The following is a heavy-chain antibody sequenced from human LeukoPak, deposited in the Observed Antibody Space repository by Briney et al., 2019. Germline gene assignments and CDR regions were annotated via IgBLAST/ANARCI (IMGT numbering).Heavy chain of an antibody. CDR2: MEYDGSKK. D-gene: IGHD6-13*01. CDR1: RFSFSSYG. CDR3: ARGIAAPGTGWYFDL. V-gene: IGHV3-33*01. Sequence: GRSLRLSCAASRFSFSSYGMHWVRRAPGKGLEWVAVMEYDGSKKYYADSVKGRFTISRDNSKNTLYLQMNSLRAEDTAVYYCARGIAAPGTGWYFDLWGRGTLVTVSS. J-gene: IGHJ2*01.